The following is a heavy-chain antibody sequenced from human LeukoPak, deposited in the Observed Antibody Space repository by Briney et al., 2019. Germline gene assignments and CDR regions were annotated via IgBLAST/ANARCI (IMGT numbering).Heavy chain of an antibody. V-gene: IGHV4-39*07. J-gene: IGHJ3*02. D-gene: IGHD3/OR15-3a*01. Sequence: SETLSLTCTVSGGSISSSSYYWGWIRQPPGKGLEWIGSIYYSGSTYYNPSLKSRVTISVDTSKNQFSLKLSSVTAADTAVYYCARGLTSTNSIDSDFVPGAFDIWGQGTMVTVSS. CDR1: GGSISSSSYY. CDR3: ARGLTSTNSIDSDFVPGAFDI. CDR2: IYYSGST.